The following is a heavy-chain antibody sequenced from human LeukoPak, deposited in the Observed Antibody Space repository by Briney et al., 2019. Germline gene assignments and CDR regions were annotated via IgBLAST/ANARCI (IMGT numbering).Heavy chain of an antibody. CDR3: GLTYSSSSKFDY. CDR1: GGSISGSSYY. V-gene: IGHV4-39*01. Sequence: VKPSETLSLTCTVSGGSISGSSYYWGWIRQPPGKGLEWIGSIYYSGSTYYNPSLKSRVTISVDTSKNQFSLKLSSVTATDTAVYYCGLTYSSSSKFDYWGQGTLVTVSS. CDR2: IYYSGST. J-gene: IGHJ4*02. D-gene: IGHD6-6*01.